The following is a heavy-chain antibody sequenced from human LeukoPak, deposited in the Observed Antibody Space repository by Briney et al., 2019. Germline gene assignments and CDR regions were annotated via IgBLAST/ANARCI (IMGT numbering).Heavy chain of an antibody. Sequence: GGSLRLSCSASGFTFSSYAMHWVRQAPGRGLEYVSAISSNGGSTYYADSVKGRFTISRDNSKNTLYLQMSSLRAEDTAVYYCVKGLVDDSSGLYFQHWGQGTLVTVSS. CDR1: GFTFSSYA. J-gene: IGHJ1*01. CDR3: VKGLVDDSSGLYFQH. D-gene: IGHD3-22*01. CDR2: ISSNGGST. V-gene: IGHV3-64D*06.